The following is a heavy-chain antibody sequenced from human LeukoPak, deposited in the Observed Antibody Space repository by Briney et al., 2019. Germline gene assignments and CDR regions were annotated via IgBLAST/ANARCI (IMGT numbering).Heavy chain of an antibody. CDR1: GFTFNNYV. CDR2: ISHTGGDT. CDR3: AKEGRSYYDILTGYFDY. J-gene: IGHJ4*02. Sequence: GGSLRLSCAASGFTFNNYVMSWVRQAPGNGLEWVSGISHTGGDTNYADTVLGRFTVSRDNSKNTLYLQMNSLRAEDTAIYYCAKEGRSYYDILTGYFDYWGQGTLVTVSS. V-gene: IGHV3-23*01. D-gene: IGHD3-9*01.